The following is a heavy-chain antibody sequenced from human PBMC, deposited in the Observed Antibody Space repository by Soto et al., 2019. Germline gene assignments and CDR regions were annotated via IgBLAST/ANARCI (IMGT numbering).Heavy chain of an antibody. CDR1: GFTFSSYW. V-gene: IGHV3-74*01. CDR2: IKSDGSST. D-gene: IGHD6-13*01. CDR3: ARAGALAAAEYYYYYGMDV. Sequence: PGGSLRLSCAASGFTFSSYWMHWVRQAPGKGLVWVSRIKSDGSSTSYADSVKGRFTISRDNAKNTLYLQMNSLRAEDTAVYYCARAGALAAAEYYYYYGMDVWGQGTTVTVSS. J-gene: IGHJ6*02.